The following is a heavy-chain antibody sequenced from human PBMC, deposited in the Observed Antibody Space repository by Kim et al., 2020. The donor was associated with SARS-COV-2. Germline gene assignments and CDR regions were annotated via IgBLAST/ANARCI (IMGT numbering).Heavy chain of an antibody. CDR2: SYI. J-gene: IGHJ4*02. CDR3: ARGRDYFDY. Sequence: SYINYADSVKGRFTISSDNAKNSLYLQMNCLSAEDTAVYYCARGRDYFDYWGQGTLVTVSS. V-gene: IGHV3-21*01.